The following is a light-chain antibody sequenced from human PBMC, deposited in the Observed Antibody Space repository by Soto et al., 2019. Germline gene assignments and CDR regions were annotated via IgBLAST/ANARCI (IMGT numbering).Light chain of an antibody. CDR3: QQRHMWPIT. Sequence: EILLPPSTGTLSLSPGERATLSCRASQSVSNSYLAWYQQKPGQAPRLLIYGAFSRATDVPDRFSGSESGTDFTLTISRLEPEDSAVYYCQQRHMWPITFGQGTRLENK. V-gene: IGKV3D-20*02. CDR1: QSVSNSY. CDR2: GAF. J-gene: IGKJ5*01.